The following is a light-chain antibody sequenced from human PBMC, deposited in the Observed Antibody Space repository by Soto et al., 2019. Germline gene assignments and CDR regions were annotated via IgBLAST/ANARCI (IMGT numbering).Light chain of an antibody. V-gene: IGKV3-15*01. J-gene: IGKJ4*02. CDR2: GAS. CDR1: QSVNSN. Sequence: EIVMTQSPATLSVSPGERATLSCRASQSVNSNFAWYQQKPGQAPRLLIYGASTRATGIPARFSGSGSGTEFILTISGLQSEDFAVYYCQQYNNWPRLFGGGTKVEI. CDR3: QQYNNWPRL.